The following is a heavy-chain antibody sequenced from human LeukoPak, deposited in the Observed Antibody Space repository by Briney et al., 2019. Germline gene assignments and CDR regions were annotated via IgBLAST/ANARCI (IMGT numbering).Heavy chain of an antibody. D-gene: IGHD2-2*01. J-gene: IGHJ3*02. V-gene: IGHV3-21*01. CDR2: ISSSSSYI. CDR1: GFTFSSYS. Sequence: GGSLRLSCAASGFTFSSYSMNWVRQAPGKGLEWVSSISSSSSYIYYADSVKGRFTISRDSAKNSLYLQMNSLRAEDTAVYCCASLGYCSSTSCQGVAFDIWGQGTMVTVSS. CDR3: ASLGYCSSTSCQGVAFDI.